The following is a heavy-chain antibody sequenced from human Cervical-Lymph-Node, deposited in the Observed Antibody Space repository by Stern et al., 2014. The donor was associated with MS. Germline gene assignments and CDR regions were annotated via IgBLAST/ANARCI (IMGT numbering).Heavy chain of an antibody. CDR3: ARDRGGSSPGFRNWFDP. Sequence: QVQLVQSGPEVKKPGSSVKVSCKASGGTFTNYCINWVRQAPGQGLEWMGGIIPICGPANFAQKFQGRVTITADKSTSTAYMELSSLRSEDTALYYCARDRGGSSPGFRNWFDPWGQGTLVTVSS. J-gene: IGHJ5*02. D-gene: IGHD3-16*01. CDR2: IIPICGPA. CDR1: GGTFTNYC. V-gene: IGHV1-69*06.